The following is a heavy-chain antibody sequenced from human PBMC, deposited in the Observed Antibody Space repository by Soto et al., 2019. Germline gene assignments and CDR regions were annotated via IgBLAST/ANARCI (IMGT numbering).Heavy chain of an antibody. V-gene: IGHV4-4*02. Sequence: QVQLQESGPGLVSPLGTLSLTCAVSGGSINTDSWCPWVRQPPGKGLEWIGEIHRSGGTNYNTSLKSRVTISIDRSTNHFSLRLYSVTAEDTAVYYCASREEARPFWGQGTLVTVSS. CDR1: GGSINTDSW. CDR2: IHRSGGT. J-gene: IGHJ4*02. D-gene: IGHD6-6*01. CDR3: ASREEARPF.